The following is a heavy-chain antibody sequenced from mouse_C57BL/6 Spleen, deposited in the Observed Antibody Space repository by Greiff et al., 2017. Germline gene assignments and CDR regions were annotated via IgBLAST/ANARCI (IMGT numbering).Heavy chain of an antibody. J-gene: IGHJ3*01. V-gene: IGHV5-4*01. CDR1: GFTFSSYA. D-gene: IGHD2-3*01. CDR2: ISDGGSYT. Sequence: EVQGVESGGGLVKPGGSLKLSCAASGFTFSSYAMSWVRQTPEQRLEWVATISDGGSYTYYPDNVKGRFTSSRDNAKNNLYLQMSHLKSEDTAMYYCARGEDGYYVWFAYWGQGTLVTVSA. CDR3: ARGEDGYYVWFAY.